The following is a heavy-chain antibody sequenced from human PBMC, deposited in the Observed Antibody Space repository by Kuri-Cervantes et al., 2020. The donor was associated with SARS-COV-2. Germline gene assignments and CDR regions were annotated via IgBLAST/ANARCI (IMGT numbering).Heavy chain of an antibody. Sequence: LSLTCAASGFTFSSYSMNWVRQAPGKGLEWVSYISSSSSTIYYADSVKGRFTISRDNAKNSLYLQMNSLRAEDTAVYYCARDLSGYPVDYWGQGTLVTVSS. V-gene: IGHV3-48*01. D-gene: IGHD3-22*01. CDR2: ISSSSSTI. J-gene: IGHJ4*02. CDR3: ARDLSGYPVDY. CDR1: GFTFSSYS.